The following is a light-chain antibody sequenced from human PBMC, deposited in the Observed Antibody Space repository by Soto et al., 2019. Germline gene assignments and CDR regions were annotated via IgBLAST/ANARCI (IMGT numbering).Light chain of an antibody. Sequence: NFMLTQPHSVSESPGKTVTISCTGSSGSIASNYVQWYQQRPGSAPTTVIYEDNQRPSGVPDRFSGSIDSSSNSASLTISGLKTDDEADYYGQSYDSSNVVFGGGTKLTVL. CDR3: QSYDSSNVV. CDR2: EDN. J-gene: IGLJ2*01. V-gene: IGLV6-57*02. CDR1: SGSIASNY.